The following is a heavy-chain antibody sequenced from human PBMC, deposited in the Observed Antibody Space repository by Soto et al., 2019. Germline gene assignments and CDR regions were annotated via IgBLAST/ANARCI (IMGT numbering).Heavy chain of an antibody. CDR1: GGSFSGHY. D-gene: IGHD2-21*01. Sequence: QVQLQQWGAGLLKPSETLSLTCAVYGGSFSGHYWSWIRQYPGKGLEWIAEINHRGSTNYNPSLKSRVAMSVVTSKNQFSRRLGSVSAADTAGYYCARGYPRSIFSTGLAISYWFDSWGQGGLVTVSS. V-gene: IGHV4-34*01. J-gene: IGHJ5*01. CDR3: ARGYPRSIFSTGLAISYWFDS. CDR2: INHRGST.